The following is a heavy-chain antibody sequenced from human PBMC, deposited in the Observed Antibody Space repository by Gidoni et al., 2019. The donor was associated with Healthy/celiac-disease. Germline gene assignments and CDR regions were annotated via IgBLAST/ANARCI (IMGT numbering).Heavy chain of an antibody. CDR1: GFSLSNARMG. D-gene: IGHD1-26*01. CDR2: IFSNDEK. V-gene: IGHV2-26*01. CDR3: ARIGAPTYNWFDP. Sequence: QVTLKESGPVLVKPTETLTLTCTVSGFSLSNARMGVSWIRQPPGKALEWLAHIFSNDEKSYSTSLKSRLTISKDTSKSQVVLTMTNMDPVDTATYYCARIGAPTYNWFDPWGQGTLVTVSS. J-gene: IGHJ5*02.